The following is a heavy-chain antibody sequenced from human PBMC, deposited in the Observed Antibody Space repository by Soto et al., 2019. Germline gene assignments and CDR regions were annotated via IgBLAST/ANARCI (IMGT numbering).Heavy chain of an antibody. D-gene: IGHD2-2*01. V-gene: IGHV1-69*01. CDR1: GGTFSSYA. CDR2: IIPIFGTA. J-gene: IGHJ6*02. CDR3: VVGYCSSTSCDGYYYYGTDV. Sequence: QVQLVQSGAEVKKPGSSVKVSCKASGGTFSSYAISWVRQAPGHGLEWMGGIIPIFGTANYAQKFQGRVTISADEATSTAYMERSSLRAEDTAVYYCVVGYCSSTSCDGYYYYGTDVWGQGTTVTVSS.